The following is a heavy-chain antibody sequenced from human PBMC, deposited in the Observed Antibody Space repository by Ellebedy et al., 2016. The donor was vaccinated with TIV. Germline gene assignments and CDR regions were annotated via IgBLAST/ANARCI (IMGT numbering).Heavy chain of an antibody. CDR1: GGTFSSYA. V-gene: IGHV1-69*13. Sequence: SVKVSXXASGGTFSSYAISWVRQAPGQGLEWMGGIIPIFATVKYAQKFQGRVKITVDESTSTAYMELSSLRSEDTAKYYCAGNKWNYDYYFYMDVWGRGTTVTVSS. CDR2: IIPIFATV. D-gene: IGHD1-20*01. CDR3: AGNKWNYDYYFYMDV. J-gene: IGHJ6*03.